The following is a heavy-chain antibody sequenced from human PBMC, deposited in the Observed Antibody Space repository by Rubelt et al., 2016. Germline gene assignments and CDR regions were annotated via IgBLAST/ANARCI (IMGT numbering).Heavy chain of an antibody. D-gene: IGHD6-13*01. J-gene: IGHJ1*01. Sequence: EVQLVESGGGLVQPGGSLRLSCAASGFSVSSNYMSWVRQAPGKGLEWVSIIYSGGSTYYADSVKGRFTISRDNSKNTLYHRMNRLRAADTAVYYCAIQTPGMAAAGIYTEYFQHWGQGTLVTVSS. CDR3: AIQTPGMAAAGIYTEYFQH. CDR2: IYSGGST. CDR1: GFSVSSNY. V-gene: IGHV3-66*01.